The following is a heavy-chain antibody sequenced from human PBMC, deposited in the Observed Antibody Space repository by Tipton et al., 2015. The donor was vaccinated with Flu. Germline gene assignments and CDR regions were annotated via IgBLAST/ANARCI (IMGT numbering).Heavy chain of an antibody. CDR3: ARMPEWLGYSFDI. J-gene: IGHJ3*02. D-gene: IGHD2-2*03. CDR1: GFTVSLYW. V-gene: IGHV3-7*03. CDR2: IKQDGSEK. Sequence: SLRLSCVASGFTVSLYWMTWVRRAPGKGLEWVANIKQDGSEKYYADSVKGRFTISRDNAKSSLYLHMNSLRAGDTADYYCARMPEWLGYSFDIWGQGTTVTVSS.